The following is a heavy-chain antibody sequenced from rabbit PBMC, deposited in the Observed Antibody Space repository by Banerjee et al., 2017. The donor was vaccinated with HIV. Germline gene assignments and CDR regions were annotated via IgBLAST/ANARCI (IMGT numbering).Heavy chain of an antibody. CDR1: GFSFSGYY. CDR2: IAGGSVGST. V-gene: IGHV1S40*01. D-gene: IGHD7-1*01. Sequence: QSLEESGGDLVKPGASLTLTCTASGFSFSGYYMCWIRQAPGKGLEWIACIAGGSVGSTWYASWAKGRFTISKTSSTTVTLQGTSLTAADTATYFCARGDGAYAGYDGLWGPGTLVTVS. CDR3: ARGDGAYAGYDGL. J-gene: IGHJ6*01.